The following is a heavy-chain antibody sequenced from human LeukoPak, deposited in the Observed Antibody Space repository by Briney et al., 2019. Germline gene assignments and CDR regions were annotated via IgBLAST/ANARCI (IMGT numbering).Heavy chain of an antibody. CDR1: GGSISSGDYY. CDR3: ARTSYDYVWGSYRGFDY. V-gene: IGHV4-30-4*01. J-gene: IGHJ4*02. D-gene: IGHD3-16*02. Sequence: SQTLSLTCTVPGGSISSGDYYWRWLRQPPGRGREGLGYIYCSGSTYYNPSLTSRVTISVATSKTQFSLKLSSVTAADTAVYYCARTSYDYVWGSYRGFDYWGQGTLVTVSS. CDR2: IYCSGST.